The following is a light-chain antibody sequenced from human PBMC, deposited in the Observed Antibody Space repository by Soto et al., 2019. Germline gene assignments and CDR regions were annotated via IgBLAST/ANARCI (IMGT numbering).Light chain of an antibody. Sequence: DIVLTQSPATLPLSTGERATLCCRASQYITIYLAWYQQKPGQAPRLLIYDASNRATGIPARFSGSGSGTDFTLTISSLEPDDFAVYYCQQRADWPITFGQGTRLEIK. CDR3: QQRADWPIT. V-gene: IGKV3-11*01. CDR2: DAS. J-gene: IGKJ5*01. CDR1: QYITIY.